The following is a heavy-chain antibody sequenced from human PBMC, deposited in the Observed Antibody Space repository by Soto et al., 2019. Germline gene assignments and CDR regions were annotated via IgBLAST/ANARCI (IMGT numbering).Heavy chain of an antibody. CDR2: IWYDGSNK. J-gene: IGHJ5*02. Sequence: GVSLRLSCAASGFTFSSYGMHWVRQAPGKGLEWVAGIWYDGSNKYYADSVKGRFTISRDNSKNTLYLQMNSLRAEDTAVYYCARDIADISFWSGYYRTNDRRLVPWGQGTLVTVSS. D-gene: IGHD3-3*01. CDR3: ARDIADISFWSGYYRTNDRRLVP. V-gene: IGHV3-33*01. CDR1: GFTFSSYG.